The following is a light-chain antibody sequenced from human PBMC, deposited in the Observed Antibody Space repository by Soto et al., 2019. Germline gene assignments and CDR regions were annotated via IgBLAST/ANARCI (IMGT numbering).Light chain of an antibody. Sequence: QSVLTQPPSVSGSPGQSVAISCTGTSSDVGSYNRVSWYQQPPGAAPKLMIYEVSNRPSGVPDRFSGSKSGNTASLTISGLKAEDEADYYCTSYTGSSTYVFGTGTKLTVL. CDR2: EVS. CDR3: TSYTGSSTYV. CDR1: SSDVGSYNR. J-gene: IGLJ1*01. V-gene: IGLV2-18*02.